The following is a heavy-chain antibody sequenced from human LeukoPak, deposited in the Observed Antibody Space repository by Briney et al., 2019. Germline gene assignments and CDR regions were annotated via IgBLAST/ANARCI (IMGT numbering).Heavy chain of an antibody. D-gene: IGHD6-13*01. J-gene: IGHJ4*02. CDR2: ITPNSGGT. Sequence: GSVKVSCKASGYTFTGYFMHWVRQAAGHGLEWMGWITPNSGGTNYEQKFQGRVTMTRETTISTAYMELSRLRSDDTAVYYCARVAAAGTGYYFDYWGQGTLVTVSS. CDR1: GYTFTGYF. V-gene: IGHV1-2*02. CDR3: ARVAAAGTGYYFDY.